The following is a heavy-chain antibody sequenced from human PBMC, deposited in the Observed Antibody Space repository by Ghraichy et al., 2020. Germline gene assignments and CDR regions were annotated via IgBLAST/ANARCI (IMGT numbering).Heavy chain of an antibody. J-gene: IGHJ3*02. D-gene: IGHD3-3*01. CDR1: GGTFSSYA. CDR2: IIPIFGTA. V-gene: IGHV1-69*13. CDR3: ARARVAFNPDDAFDI. Sequence: SVKVSCKASGGTFSSYAISWVRQAPGQGLEWMGGIIPIFGTANYAQKFQGRVTITADESTSTAYMELSSLRSEDTAVYYCARARVAFNPDDAFDIWGQGTMVTVSS.